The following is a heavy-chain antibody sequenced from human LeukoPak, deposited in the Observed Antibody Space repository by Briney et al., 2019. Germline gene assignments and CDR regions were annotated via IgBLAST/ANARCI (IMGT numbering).Heavy chain of an antibody. Sequence: PGGSLRLSCAVSGFIFSYYGMNSVRQAPGKGLEWVSAISDSGDATYYADSVKGRFTISRDNAKNSVYLQMNSLRAEDMALYYCAKGSPRYCYYYYMDVWAKGPRSPCP. CDR3: AKGSPRYCYYYYMDV. J-gene: IGHJ6*03. CDR1: GFIFSYYG. CDR2: ISDSGDAT. V-gene: IGHV3-23*01.